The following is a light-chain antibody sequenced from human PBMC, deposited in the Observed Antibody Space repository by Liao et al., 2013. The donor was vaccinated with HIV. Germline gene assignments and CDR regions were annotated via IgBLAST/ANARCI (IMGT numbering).Light chain of an antibody. CDR3: QAWDSSTVV. V-gene: IGLV3-1*01. CDR2: QDT. J-gene: IGLJ2*01. Sequence: SYELTQPPSVSVSPGQTARITCSGEKLGDKYACWYQQKPGQSPVLVIYQDTIRPSGIPERFSGSNSGNTATLTISGTQAMDEADYYCQAWDSSTVVFGGGTRLAVL. CDR1: KLGDKY.